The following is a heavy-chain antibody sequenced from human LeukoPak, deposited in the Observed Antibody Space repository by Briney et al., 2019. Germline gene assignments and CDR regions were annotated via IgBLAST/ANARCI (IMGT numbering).Heavy chain of an antibody. CDR3: AKGEFQAGGKADY. D-gene: IGHD3-16*01. V-gene: IGHV3-30*18. CDR1: GFTFSSYG. J-gene: IGHJ4*02. CDR2: ISYNGRND. Sequence: PGRSLRLSCAAAGFTFSSYGMHWVRQAPGKGREWVAVISYNGRNDYYVDSVKGRFTISRDNSENTLYLQMNSLRAEDTAVYYCAKGEFQAGGKADYWGQGTLVTVSS.